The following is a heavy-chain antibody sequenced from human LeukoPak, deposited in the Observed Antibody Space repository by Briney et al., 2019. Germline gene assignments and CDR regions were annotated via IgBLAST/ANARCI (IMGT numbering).Heavy chain of an antibody. Sequence: SETLSLTCAVYGGSFSGYYWSWIRQPPGKGLEWIGEINHSGSTNYNPSLKSRVTISVDTSKNQFSLKLSSVTAADTAVYYCASVGAAASGIGSDYWGQGTLVTVSS. D-gene: IGHD6-13*01. CDR1: GGSFSGYY. V-gene: IGHV4-34*01. CDR3: ASVGAAASGIGSDY. CDR2: INHSGST. J-gene: IGHJ4*02.